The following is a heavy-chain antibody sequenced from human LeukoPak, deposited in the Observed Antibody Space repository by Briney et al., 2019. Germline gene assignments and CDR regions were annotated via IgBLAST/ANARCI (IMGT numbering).Heavy chain of an antibody. CDR3: ARGEGDYYDSSGYFYYYGMDV. Sequence: PSETLSLTCTVSGGSLSSYYWSWIRQPPGKGLEWIGYIYYSGSTNYNPSLKSRVTISVDTSKNQFSLKLSSVTAADTAVYYRARGEGDYYDSSGYFYYYGMDVWGQGTTVTVSS. CDR1: GGSLSSYY. V-gene: IGHV4-59*01. J-gene: IGHJ6*01. D-gene: IGHD3-22*01. CDR2: IYYSGST.